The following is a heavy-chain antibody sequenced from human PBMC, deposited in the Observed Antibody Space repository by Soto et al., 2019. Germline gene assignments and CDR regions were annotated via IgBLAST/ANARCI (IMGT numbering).Heavy chain of an antibody. J-gene: IGHJ5*02. V-gene: IGHV1-3*01. CDR2: INAGNGNT. CDR3: ARMINKQWVVRFEVGWFDP. D-gene: IGHD6-19*01. Sequence: ASVKVSCKASGYTFTSYAMHWVRQAPGQRLEWMGWINAGNGNTKYSQKFQGRVTITRDTSASTAYMELSSLRSEDTAVYYCARMINKQWVVRFEVGWFDPWGQGTLVTVSS. CDR1: GYTFTSYA.